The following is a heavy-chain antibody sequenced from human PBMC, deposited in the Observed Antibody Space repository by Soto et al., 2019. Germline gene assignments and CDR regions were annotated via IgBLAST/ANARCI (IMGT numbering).Heavy chain of an antibody. CDR2: IYHSGST. CDR1: NGSISSAIYY. J-gene: IGHJ5*02. Sequence: SETLSLTCTVSNGSISSAIYYWGWIRQPPGKGLEWIGSIYHSGSTYYNPSLQGRVTISVDTSKNQFSLKLSSVTAADTAVYFCAGRSSLASVQVYFGEISDYNWFDPWGQGTLVTVSS. V-gene: IGHV4-39*01. CDR3: AGRSSLASVQVYFGEISDYNWFDP. D-gene: IGHD3-10*01.